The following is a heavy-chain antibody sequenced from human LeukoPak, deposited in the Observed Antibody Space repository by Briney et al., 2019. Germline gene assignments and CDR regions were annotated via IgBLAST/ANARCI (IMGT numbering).Heavy chain of an antibody. D-gene: IGHD6-19*01. V-gene: IGHV1-2*02. CDR2: INPNSGGT. CDR3: AKDPHSSGWYLHY. CDR1: GYTFTGYY. J-gene: IGHJ4*02. Sequence: ASVKVSCKASGYTFTGYYMHWVRQAPGQGLEWMGWINPNSGGTNYAQKFQGRVTMTRDTSISTAYMELSRLRSDDTAVYYCAKDPHSSGWYLHYWGQGTLVTVSS.